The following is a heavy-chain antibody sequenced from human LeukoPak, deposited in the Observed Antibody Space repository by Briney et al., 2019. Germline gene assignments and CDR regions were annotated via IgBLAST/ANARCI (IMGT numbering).Heavy chain of an antibody. Sequence: ASVKVSCKASGYTFTSYDINWVRQATGQGLEWMGWMNPNSGNTGYAQKFQGRVTMTRNTSISTAYMELSSLRSEDTAVYYCARGRARFSSSWYSDWFDPWGQGTLVTVSS. D-gene: IGHD6-13*01. J-gene: IGHJ5*02. V-gene: IGHV1-8*01. CDR2: MNPNSGNT. CDR1: GYTFTSYD. CDR3: ARGRARFSSSWYSDWFDP.